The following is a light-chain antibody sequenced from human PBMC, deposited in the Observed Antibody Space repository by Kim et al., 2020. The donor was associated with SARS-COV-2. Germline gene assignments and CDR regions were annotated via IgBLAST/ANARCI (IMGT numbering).Light chain of an antibody. V-gene: IGKV3-11*01. Sequence: SPGERATLSCRASQSVSTYLAWYQHKPGQGPRLLIYDASIRATGIPDRFSGSGFGTDFTLTISSLESEDFAVYYCQQRSNWPPALTFGGGTKVEI. CDR2: DAS. CDR3: QQRSNWPPALT. J-gene: IGKJ4*01. CDR1: QSVSTY.